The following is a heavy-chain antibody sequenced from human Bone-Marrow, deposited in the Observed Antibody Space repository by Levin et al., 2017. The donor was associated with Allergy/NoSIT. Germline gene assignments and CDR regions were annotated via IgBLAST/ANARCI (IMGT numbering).Heavy chain of an antibody. CDR3: ARDQAGIDY. CDR2: ISSDGTTT. Sequence: LSLPCAASGFTFSYYWMHWVRQAPGKGLVWVSRISSDGTTTRYADSVKGRFTISRDNAKNTLYLQMNSLRAEDTAVYYCARDQAGIDYWGQGTLVTVSS. V-gene: IGHV3-74*01. CDR1: GFTFSYYW. J-gene: IGHJ4*02. D-gene: IGHD6-13*01.